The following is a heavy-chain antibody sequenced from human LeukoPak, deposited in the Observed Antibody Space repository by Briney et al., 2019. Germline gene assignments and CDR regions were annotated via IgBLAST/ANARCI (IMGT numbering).Heavy chain of an antibody. D-gene: IGHD3-16*01. CDR1: GGSFSGYS. CDR2: ILHNGNT. V-gene: IGHV4-34*12. Sequence: SETLSLTCGVSGGSFSGYSWTWIRQPPGQGLEWIGEILHNGNTNYSPSLKSRVTISSDKSKNQFSLKLTSVTAADTAIYYCARTTYDRPRVISDWGRGSLVTGSS. CDR3: ARTTYDRPRVISD. J-gene: IGHJ4*02.